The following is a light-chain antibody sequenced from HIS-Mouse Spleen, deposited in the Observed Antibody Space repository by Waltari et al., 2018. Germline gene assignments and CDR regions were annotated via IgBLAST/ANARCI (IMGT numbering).Light chain of an antibody. CDR2: DVS. CDR1: SSDVGGYNY. CDR3: SSYTSSSTEV. Sequence: QSALTQPASVSGSPGQSITISCTGTSSDVGGYNYVSWYQQHPGKAPKLMIYDVSNRPSGVSNRFSRSKSGHTASLTISGLQAEDEADYYCSSYTSSSTEVFGGGTKLTVL. V-gene: IGLV2-14*03. J-gene: IGLJ2*01.